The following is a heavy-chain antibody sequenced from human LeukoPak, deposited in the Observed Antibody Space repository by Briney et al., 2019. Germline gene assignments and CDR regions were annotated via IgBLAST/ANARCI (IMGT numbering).Heavy chain of an antibody. D-gene: IGHD2-8*01. Sequence: SETLSLTCTVSGGSISSSSYYWGWIRQPPGKGLEWIGSIYYSGSTYYNPSLKSRVTISVDTSKNQFSLKLSSVTAADTAVYYCARDNEGYCTNGVCYIAFDIWGQGTMVTVSS. J-gene: IGHJ3*02. CDR3: ARDNEGYCTNGVCYIAFDI. V-gene: IGHV4-39*02. CDR1: GGSISSSSYY. CDR2: IYYSGST.